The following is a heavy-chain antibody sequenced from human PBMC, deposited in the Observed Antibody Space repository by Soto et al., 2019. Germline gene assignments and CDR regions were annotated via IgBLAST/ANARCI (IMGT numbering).Heavy chain of an antibody. CDR3: TSSSEMGY. Sequence: QVQLVQSGAEVKKPGASVKVSCKTSGYTYTEYPIHWVRQAPGQGLEWMGWINVGNGNAKYSHKFQGRVTMTRDTSASTVYMELSSLGSEDTAVYYCTSSSEMGYWGQGTLVTVSS. J-gene: IGHJ4*02. V-gene: IGHV1-3*01. CDR1: GYTYTEYP. D-gene: IGHD2-8*01. CDR2: INVGNGNA.